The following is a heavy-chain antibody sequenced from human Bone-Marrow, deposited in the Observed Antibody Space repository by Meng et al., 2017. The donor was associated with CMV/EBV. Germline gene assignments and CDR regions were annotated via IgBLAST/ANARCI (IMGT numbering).Heavy chain of an antibody. D-gene: IGHD3-10*01. CDR2: ISSSSTFI. V-gene: IGHV3-21*01. CDR3: ARDSGSGIQGSSYFPY. CDR1: GFTFSTYS. Sequence: GESLKISCAASGFTFSTYSMNWVRQAPGKGLAWVSSISSSSTFIYYADSLQGRFTISRDNAKNSLYLQMNSLESEDTAVYYCARDSGSGIQGSSYFPYWGHGTLVTVSS. J-gene: IGHJ4*01.